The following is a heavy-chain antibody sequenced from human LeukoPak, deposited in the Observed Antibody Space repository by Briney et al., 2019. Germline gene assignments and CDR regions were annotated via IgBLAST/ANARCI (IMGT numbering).Heavy chain of an antibody. CDR3: ARADYYDSSGYYLSAFDI. CDR1: GYTFTGYY. D-gene: IGHD3-22*01. J-gene: IGHJ3*02. CDR2: INPNSGGT. Sequence: ASVKVSCKASGYTFTGYYMHWVRQAPGQGLEWMGCINPNSGGTNYAQKFQGRVTMTRDTSISTAYMELSRLRSDDTAVYYCARADYYDSSGYYLSAFDIWGQGTMVTVSS. V-gene: IGHV1-2*02.